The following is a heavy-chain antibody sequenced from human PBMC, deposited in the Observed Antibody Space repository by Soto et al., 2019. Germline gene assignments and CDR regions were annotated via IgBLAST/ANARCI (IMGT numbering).Heavy chain of an antibody. CDR1: GYTFTSYY. J-gene: IGHJ6*03. CDR2: INPSGGST. Sequence: GASVKVSCKASGYTFTSYYMHWVRQAPGQGLEWMGIINPSGGSTSYAQKFQGRVTMTRDTSTSTVYMELSSLRSEDTAVYYCARTSEYQRVPYYYMDVWGKGTTVTVSS. V-gene: IGHV1-46*03. CDR3: ARTSEYQRVPYYYMDV. D-gene: IGHD2-2*01.